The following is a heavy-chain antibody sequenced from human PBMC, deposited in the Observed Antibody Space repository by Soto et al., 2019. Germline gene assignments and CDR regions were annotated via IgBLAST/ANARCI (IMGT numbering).Heavy chain of an antibody. CDR3: ARGSGIVATINYYYMDV. D-gene: IGHD5-12*01. J-gene: IGHJ6*03. CDR2: IIPILGIA. V-gene: IGHV1-69*02. CDR1: GGTFSSYT. Sequence: SVMVSCKASGGTFSSYTISWVRQAPGQGLEWMGRIIPILGIANYAQKFQGRVTITADKSTSTAYMELSHLRSEDTAGYYCARGSGIVATINYYYMDVWGKGTTVTVSS.